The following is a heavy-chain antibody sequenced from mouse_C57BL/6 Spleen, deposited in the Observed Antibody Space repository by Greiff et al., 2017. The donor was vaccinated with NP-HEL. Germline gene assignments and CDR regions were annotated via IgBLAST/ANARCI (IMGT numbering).Heavy chain of an antibody. CDR2: ISDGGSYT. CDR3: ARGRLEYGWFAY. V-gene: IGHV5-4*03. CDR1: GFTFSSYA. J-gene: IGHJ3*01. Sequence: EVMLVESGGGLVKPGGSLKLSCAASGFTFSSYAMSWVRQTPEKRLEWVATISDGGSYTYYPDNVKGRFTISRDNAKNNLYLQMSHLKSEDTAMYYCARGRLEYGWFAYWGQGTLVTVSA. D-gene: IGHD3-2*02.